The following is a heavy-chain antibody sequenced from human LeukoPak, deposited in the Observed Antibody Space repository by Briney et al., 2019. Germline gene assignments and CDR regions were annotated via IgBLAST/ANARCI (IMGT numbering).Heavy chain of an antibody. CDR1: GFTFSSYW. Sequence: PGGSLRLSCAASGFTFSSYWMSWVRQAPGKGLEWVANIKQDGSEKYYVDSVKGRFTITRDNAKNSLYLQMNSLRAEDTAVYYCARGHYYDSSGFPDGGFFAYWGQGTLVTVSS. J-gene: IGHJ4*02. CDR2: IKQDGSEK. D-gene: IGHD3-22*01. CDR3: ARGHYYDSSGFPDGGFFAY. V-gene: IGHV3-7*01.